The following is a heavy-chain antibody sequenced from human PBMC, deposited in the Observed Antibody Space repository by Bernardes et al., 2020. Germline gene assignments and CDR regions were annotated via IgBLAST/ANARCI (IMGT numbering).Heavy chain of an antibody. D-gene: IGHD4-17*01. J-gene: IGHJ5*02. V-gene: IGHV3-23*01. CDR3: AKRADYGDYVGWFDH. CDR2: ISGSGGST. Sequence: GGALILSCAASGFTFSSYAMSWVRQAPGTGLEWVSAISGSGGSTYYADSVKGRFTISRDNSKNTLYLQMNSLRAEDTAVYYCAKRADYGDYVGWFDHWGQGTLVTVAA. CDR1: GFTFSSYA.